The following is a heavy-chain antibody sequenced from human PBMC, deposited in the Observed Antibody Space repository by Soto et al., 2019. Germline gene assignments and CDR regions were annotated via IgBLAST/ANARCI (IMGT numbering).Heavy chain of an antibody. V-gene: IGHV3-30-3*01. CDR1: GFTFSSYA. CDR3: AREAVTTSNCFDP. D-gene: IGHD4-4*01. CDR2: ISYDGSNK. Sequence: LRLSCAASGFTFSSYAMHWVRQAPGKGLEWVAVISYDGSNKYYADSVKGRFTISRDNSKNTLYLQMNSLRAEDTAVYYCAREAVTTSNCFDPWGQGTLVTVSS. J-gene: IGHJ5*02.